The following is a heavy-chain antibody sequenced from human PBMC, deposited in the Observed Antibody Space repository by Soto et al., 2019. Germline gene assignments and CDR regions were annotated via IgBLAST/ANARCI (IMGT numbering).Heavy chain of an antibody. J-gene: IGHJ2*01. CDR3: AKDIKPQGSPVGYFDI. V-gene: IGHV3-23*01. CDR2: VTGSGDNT. CDR1: GFTFSSYA. Sequence: EVQLLESGGGLVQPGGSLRLSCAASGFTFSSYAMSWVRQAPGKGLERVSGVTGSGDNTYYADSVKGRFTISRDNSKNTLYLQMNSRRAEDTAVYYCAKDIKPQGSPVGYFDIWGRGTLVTVSS.